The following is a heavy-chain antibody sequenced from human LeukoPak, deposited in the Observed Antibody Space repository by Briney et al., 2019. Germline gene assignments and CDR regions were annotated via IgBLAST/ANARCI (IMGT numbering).Heavy chain of an antibody. D-gene: IGHD3-22*01. V-gene: IGHV5-51*01. CDR2: IYPGDSDT. J-gene: IGHJ4*02. Sequence: GESLKISCKGSGYSFTNYWIGWVRQMPGKGLEWMGIIYPGDSDTRYRPSFQGQVTISADKSISTAYLQWSSLKASDTAMYYCARISSGYMNLFDYWGQGTLVTVSS. CDR1: GYSFTNYW. CDR3: ARISSGYMNLFDY.